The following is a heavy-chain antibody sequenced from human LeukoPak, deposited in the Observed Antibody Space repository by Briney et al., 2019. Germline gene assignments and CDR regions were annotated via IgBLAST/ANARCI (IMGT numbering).Heavy chain of an antibody. D-gene: IGHD2-15*01. J-gene: IGHJ4*02. Sequence: GGSLRLSCTASGFTFGEDAMSWFRQAPGKGLEWLGFIRTKTNGAPAEYAASVKGRFSISRDDSKSIAYLQMNSLKTEDTAVYYCARLIVVVVAASSYFDSWGQGTRVTVSS. CDR1: GFTFGEDA. V-gene: IGHV3-49*03. CDR3: ARLIVVVVAASSYFDS. CDR2: IRTKTNGAPA.